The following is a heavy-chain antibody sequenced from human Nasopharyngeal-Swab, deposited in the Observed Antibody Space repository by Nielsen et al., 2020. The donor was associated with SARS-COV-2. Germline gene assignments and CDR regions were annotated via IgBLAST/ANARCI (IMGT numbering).Heavy chain of an antibody. V-gene: IGHV4-59*01. CDR2: IYYSGST. CDR3: ARVGGSYAHYFDY. Sequence: SETLSLTCTVSGGSISSYYWSWIRQPPGKGLEWIGYIYYSGSTNYNPSLKSRITLSVDTSKNQFSLKLSSVTAADTAVYYCARVGGSYAHYFDYWGQGTLVTVSS. D-gene: IGHD1-26*01. J-gene: IGHJ4*02. CDR1: GGSISSYY.